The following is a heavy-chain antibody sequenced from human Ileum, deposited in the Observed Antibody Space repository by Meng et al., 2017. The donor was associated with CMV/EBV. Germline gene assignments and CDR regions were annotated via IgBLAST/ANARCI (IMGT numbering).Heavy chain of an antibody. CDR1: GGSISTYY. V-gene: IGHV4-59*13. Sequence: GSLRLSCIVSGGSISTYYWSWIRQPPGKGLEWIGYIYYSGNTNYNPSLRSRVTISVDTSKNQFSLKLTSVTAADTAVYYCARYYCSDRCYHFDYWGQGRMVNGAS. J-gene: IGHJ4*02. D-gene: IGHD2-15*01. CDR2: IYYSGNT. CDR3: ARYYCSDRCYHFDY.